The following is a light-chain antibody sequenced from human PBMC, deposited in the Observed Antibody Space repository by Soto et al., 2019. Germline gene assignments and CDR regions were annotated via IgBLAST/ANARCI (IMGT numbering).Light chain of an antibody. V-gene: IGLV2-14*03. CDR1: SSDVGSTFNY. J-gene: IGLJ3*02. CDR2: DVN. CDR3: SAYSTGSTPVL. Sequence: QPVLTQPASVSGSPGQSITISCTGTSSDVGSTFNYVSWYQHHPGKAPRLIMSDVNHRPSGVSVRFSGSKSGNTASLTISGLQAEDEADYFCSAYSTGSTPVLFGGGTKVTVL.